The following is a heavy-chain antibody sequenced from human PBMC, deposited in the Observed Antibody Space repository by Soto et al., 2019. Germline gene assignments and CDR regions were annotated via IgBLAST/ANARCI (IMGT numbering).Heavy chain of an antibody. J-gene: IGHJ6*02. CDR1: GGSISSYS. Sequence: PETLSLTFTVSGGSISSYSWSWILQPAVKVLQWIGRIYTSGSTNYNPSLKSRVNMSVDTSKNQCSLKLSSVTAADTAVYYCARDGAYFYYYGMDVWGQGTTVGVSS. CDR3: ARDGAYFYYYGMDV. D-gene: IGHD1-26*01. CDR2: IYTSGST. V-gene: IGHV4-4*07.